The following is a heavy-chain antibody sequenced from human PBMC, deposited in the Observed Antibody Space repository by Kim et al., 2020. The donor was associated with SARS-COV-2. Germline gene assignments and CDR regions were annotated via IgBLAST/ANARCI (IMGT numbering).Heavy chain of an antibody. V-gene: IGHV5-51*01. CDR2: IYPGDSDT. D-gene: IGHD2-2*02. Sequence: GESLKISCKGSGYSFTSYWIGWVRQMPGKGLEWMGIIYPGDSDTRYSPSFQGQVTISADKSISTAYLQWSSLKASDTAMYYCARLGQVCSSTSCYKGPLGSWGQGTLVTVSS. CDR1: GYSFTSYW. CDR3: ARLGQVCSSTSCYKGPLGS. J-gene: IGHJ5*01.